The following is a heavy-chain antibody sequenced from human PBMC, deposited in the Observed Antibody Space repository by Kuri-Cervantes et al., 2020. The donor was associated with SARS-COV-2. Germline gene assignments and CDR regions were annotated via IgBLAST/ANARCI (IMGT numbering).Heavy chain of an antibody. CDR2: ISYDGSNK. J-gene: IGHJ3*02. V-gene: IGHV3-30-3*01. CDR1: GFTFSSYA. CDR3: TTDAFDI. Sequence: GGSLRLSCAASGFTFSSYAMHWVRQAPGKGLEWVAVISYDGSNKYYADSVKGRFTISRDNSKNTLYLHMNSLKTEDTAVYYCTTDAFDIWGQGTMVTVSS.